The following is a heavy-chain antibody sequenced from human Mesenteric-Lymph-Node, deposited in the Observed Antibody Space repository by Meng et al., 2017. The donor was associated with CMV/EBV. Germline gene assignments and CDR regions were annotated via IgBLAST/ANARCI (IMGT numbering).Heavy chain of an antibody. CDR2: IKQDGSEK. CDR3: ASSLRASSTSRYYYYYYGMDV. D-gene: IGHD2-2*01. V-gene: IGHV3-7*01. J-gene: IGHJ6*02. CDR1: GFTFSSYW. Sequence: GGSLRLSCAASGFTFSSYWMSWVRQAPGKGLEWVANIKQDGSEKYYVDSVKGRFTISRDNAKNSLYLQMNSLRAEDTAVYYCASSLRASSTSRYYYYYYGMDVWGQGTTVTVSS.